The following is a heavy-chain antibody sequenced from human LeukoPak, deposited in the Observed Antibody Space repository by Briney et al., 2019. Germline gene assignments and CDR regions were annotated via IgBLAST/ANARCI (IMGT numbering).Heavy chain of an antibody. D-gene: IGHD3-16*01. CDR3: ARGRGFWGGFDY. CDR1: GGSISSSSYY. V-gene: IGHV4-39*07. CDR2: ISHSGST. Sequence: TSGTLSLTCTVSGGSISSSSYYWGWIRQPPGKGLEWIGEISHSGSTNYNPSLKSRVTISVDTSKNQFSLKLSSVAAADTAVYYCARGRGFWGGFDYWGQGTLVTVSS. J-gene: IGHJ4*02.